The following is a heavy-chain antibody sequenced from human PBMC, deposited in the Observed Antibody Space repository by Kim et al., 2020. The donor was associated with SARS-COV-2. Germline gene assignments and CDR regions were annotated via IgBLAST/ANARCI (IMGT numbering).Heavy chain of an antibody. V-gene: IGHV4-59*01. CDR1: GGSISSYY. D-gene: IGHD1-1*01. CDR3: ARGGGDRNDPYIDV. CDR2: IYYSGST. Sequence: GSLSLICTVSGGSISSYYWSWIRQPPGKGLEWIGYIYYSGSTNYNPSLKSRVTISVDTSKNQFSLKLSPVTAADTAVYYCARGGGDRNDPYIDVWGKGT. J-gene: IGHJ6*03.